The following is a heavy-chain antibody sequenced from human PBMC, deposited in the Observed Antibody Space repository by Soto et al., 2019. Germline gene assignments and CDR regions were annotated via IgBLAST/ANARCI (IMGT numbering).Heavy chain of an antibody. V-gene: IGHV3-21*01. D-gene: IGHD3-22*01. Sequence: RGSLLLSCTSSVFAFNNYGINWVRQAPGKGLEWVSSISKSDYTYYSDSVKGRFTISRDNAKNSVSLQMNTLRVEDTAVYYCAREDSIIITAVSDFWGQGTLVTGSS. CDR1: VFAFNNYG. J-gene: IGHJ4*02. CDR2: ISKSDYT. CDR3: AREDSIIITAVSDF.